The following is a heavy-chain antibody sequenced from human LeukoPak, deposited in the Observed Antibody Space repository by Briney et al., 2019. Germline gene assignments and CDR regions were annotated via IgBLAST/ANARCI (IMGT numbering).Heavy chain of an antibody. CDR3: ARGKRGFGDPYSYFDY. CDR1: GFTFDDYA. CDR2: ISGDGGST. J-gene: IGHJ4*02. Sequence: PGGSLRLSCAASGFTFDDYAMHWVRQAPGKGLEWVSLISGDGGSTYYADSVKGRFTISRDNSKNTLAMQMDSLTVEDTGVYYCARGKRGFGDPYSYFDYWGQGVLVTVSS. D-gene: IGHD3-16*01. V-gene: IGHV3-43*02.